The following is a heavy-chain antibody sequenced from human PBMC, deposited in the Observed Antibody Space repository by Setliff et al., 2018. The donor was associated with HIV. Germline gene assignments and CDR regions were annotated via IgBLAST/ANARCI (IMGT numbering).Heavy chain of an antibody. V-gene: IGHV1-8*02. Sequence: ASVKVSCKASGYTFTSYDINWVRQATGQGLEWMGWINPNSGNTGYAQKFQGRVAMTRDTSINTVYMELSSLRSDDTAVYYCARRIAFDIWGQGTMVTVS. CDR2: INPNSGNT. CDR1: GYTFTSYD. CDR3: ARRIAFDI. J-gene: IGHJ3*02.